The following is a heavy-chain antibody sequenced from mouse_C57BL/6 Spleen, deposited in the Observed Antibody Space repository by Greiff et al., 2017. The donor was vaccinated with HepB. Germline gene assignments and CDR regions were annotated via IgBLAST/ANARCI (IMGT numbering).Heavy chain of an antibody. V-gene: IGHV1-64*01. J-gene: IGHJ3*01. CDR2: IHPNSGST. CDR3: AREEKMSTTGFAY. D-gene: IGHD2-4*01. CDR1: GYTFTSYW. Sequence: QVQLQQPGAELVKPGASVKLSCKASGYTFTSYWMHWVKQRPGQGLEWIGMIHPNSGSTNYNEKFKSKATLTVDKSSSTAYMQLSSLTSEDSAVYYCAREEKMSTTGFAYWGQGTLVTVSA.